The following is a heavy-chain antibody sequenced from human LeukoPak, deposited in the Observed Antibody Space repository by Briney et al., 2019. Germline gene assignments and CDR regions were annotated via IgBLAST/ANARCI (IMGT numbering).Heavy chain of an antibody. Sequence: GGSLRLSCVVSGFTFSDHYMTWIRQTPGKGLEWVSYISGSSSHANYADSVKGRFTISRDNSKNTLYLQMNSLRAEDTALYYCARDSDFDSSGYYPYYYYYYKMDVWGQGTTVTVSS. D-gene: IGHD3-22*01. V-gene: IGHV3-11*06. CDR1: GFTFSDHY. CDR3: ARDSDFDSSGYYPYYYYYYKMDV. CDR2: ISGSSSHA. J-gene: IGHJ6*02.